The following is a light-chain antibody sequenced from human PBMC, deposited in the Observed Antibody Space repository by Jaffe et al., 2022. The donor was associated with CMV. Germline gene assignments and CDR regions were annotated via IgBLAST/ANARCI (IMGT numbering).Light chain of an antibody. V-gene: IGKV3-20*01. CDR1: QSVSSSY. CDR3: QHFGSSSRT. Sequence: EIVLTQSPGTLSLSPGEGATLSCRASQSVSSSYLAWYQQKPGQAPRLLIYGTSRRATGIADRFSGSGSGTDFTLTISRLEPEDLAVYYCQHFGSSSRTFGQGTKVQIK. CDR2: GTS. J-gene: IGKJ1*01.